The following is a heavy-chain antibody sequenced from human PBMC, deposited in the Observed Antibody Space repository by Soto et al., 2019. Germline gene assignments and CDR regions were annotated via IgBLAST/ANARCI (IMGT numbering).Heavy chain of an antibody. J-gene: IGHJ4*02. CDR3: AKDLRPDGRYDLDS. D-gene: IGHD1-26*01. CDR2: MIGDGTSW. CDR1: GFSFRIYA. Sequence: EVQLLESGGGLAQPGGSLRLSCAASGFSFRIYAMNWVRQAPGKGLEWVSVMIGDGTSWDYADSVRGRFTISRDNSKNTLYLQMNNLRTEDTAVYYCAKDLRPDGRYDLDSGGQGTLVTVSS. V-gene: IGHV3-23*01.